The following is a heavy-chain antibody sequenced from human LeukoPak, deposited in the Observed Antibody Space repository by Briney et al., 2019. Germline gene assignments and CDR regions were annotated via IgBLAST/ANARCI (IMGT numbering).Heavy chain of an antibody. V-gene: IGHV3-23*01. J-gene: IGHJ3*01. CDR3: ARDYDYPWGSYRYDAFDV. CDR1: GFTFSSYA. D-gene: IGHD3-16*02. CDR2: ISGSGGST. Sequence: GGSLRLSCAASGFTFSSYAMSWGRQAPGEGLEWVSAISGSGGSTYYADSVKGRFTTSRDNAKNTLYLQMNSLGAEDTAVYYCARDYDYPWGSYRYDAFDVWGQGTVVTVSS.